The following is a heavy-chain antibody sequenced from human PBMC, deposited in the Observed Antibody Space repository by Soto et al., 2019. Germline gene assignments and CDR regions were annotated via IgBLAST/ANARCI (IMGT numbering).Heavy chain of an antibody. CDR2: INSGGST. J-gene: IGHJ6*02. V-gene: IGHV3-66*01. CDR3: ARENYYYGMDV. Sequence: GGSLRLSCAASGFTVSVNLMNWVRQAPGKGLEWVSVINSGGSTDYADSVKGRFTISRDISKNTLYPQMNSLRAEDTAVYYCARENYYYGMDVWGQGTTVTVSS. CDR1: GFTVSVNL.